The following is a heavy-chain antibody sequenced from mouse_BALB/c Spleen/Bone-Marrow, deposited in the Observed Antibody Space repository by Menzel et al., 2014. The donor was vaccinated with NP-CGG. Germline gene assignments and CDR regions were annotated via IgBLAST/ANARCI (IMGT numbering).Heavy chain of an antibody. D-gene: IGHD3-2*01. CDR3: ARQLDSSGYVLDY. V-gene: IGHV5-12-2*01. CDR2: ISGGGGRA. Sequence: EVQLVESGGGLVQPGGSLKLSCAASGFTFSSYTMSWIRQTPEKRLEWVAYISGGGGRAYYPDTVKGRFTISRDNAKNTLYLQMSSLKSEDTAMYYCARQLDSSGYVLDYWGQGTTLTVSS. CDR1: GFTFSSYT. J-gene: IGHJ2*01.